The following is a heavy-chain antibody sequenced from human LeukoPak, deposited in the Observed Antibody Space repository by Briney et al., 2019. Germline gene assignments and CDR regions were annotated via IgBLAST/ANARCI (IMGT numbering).Heavy chain of an antibody. J-gene: IGHJ4*02. D-gene: IGHD6-19*01. CDR3: ARGQCLVF. CDR1: GFTFSDYH. CDR2: TRQDGSEK. Sequence: PGGSLRLSSAASGFTFSDYHMGWVRQAPGMGLEWVANTRQDGSEKYYADSVKGRFTISRDNAKNSLDLQMNSLRAEDTAVYYCARGQCLVFWGQGTLVTVSS. V-gene: IGHV3-7*01.